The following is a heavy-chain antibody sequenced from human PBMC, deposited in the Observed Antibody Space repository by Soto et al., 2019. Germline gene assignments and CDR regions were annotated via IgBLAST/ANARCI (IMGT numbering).Heavy chain of an antibody. J-gene: IGHJ1*01. CDR1: GFTFDDYT. V-gene: IGHV3-43*01. D-gene: IGHD1-26*01. Sequence: GGSLRLSCAASGFTFDDYTMHWVRQIPGKGLEWVSLISWDGSSIYYADSVRGRFTISRDNSKNSLFLQMNILGTDDTALYSCAKYVSNSETYYGAEYFQHWGQGTLVTVSS. CDR2: ISWDGSSI. CDR3: AKYVSNSETYYGAEYFQH.